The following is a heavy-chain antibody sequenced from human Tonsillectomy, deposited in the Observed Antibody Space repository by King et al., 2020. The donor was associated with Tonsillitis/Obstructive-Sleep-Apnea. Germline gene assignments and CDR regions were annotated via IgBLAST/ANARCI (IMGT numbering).Heavy chain of an antibody. CDR2: IYYSGST. D-gene: IGHD6-6*01. V-gene: IGHV4-31*03. Sequence: QLQESGPGLVKPSQTLSLTCTVSGGSISSGGYYWSWIRQHPGKGLEWIGYIYYSGSTYYNPSLKSRVTISVDTSKNQFSLKLSSVTAADTAVYYCARSRAGIAARAHYYYYLAVWGKGTTVTVSS. CDR1: GGSISSGGYY. J-gene: IGHJ6*03. CDR3: ARSRAGIAARAHYYYYLAV.